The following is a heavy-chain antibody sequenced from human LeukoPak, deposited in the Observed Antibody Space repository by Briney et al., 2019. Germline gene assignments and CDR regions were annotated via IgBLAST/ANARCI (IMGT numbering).Heavy chain of an antibody. J-gene: IGHJ4*02. V-gene: IGHV4-59*08. D-gene: IGHD3-22*01. CDR3: ARQPAGYYGKTGYYPYYFDY. Sequence: SETLSLTCTVSGGSISSYHWSWVRQPPGKGLEWIGYIFYTGSTKYGPSLNSRVTISLDTSKNQFSLKLSSVTAADTAVYYCARQPAGYYGKTGYYPYYFDYWGQGTLVTVSS. CDR1: GGSISSYH. CDR2: IFYTGST.